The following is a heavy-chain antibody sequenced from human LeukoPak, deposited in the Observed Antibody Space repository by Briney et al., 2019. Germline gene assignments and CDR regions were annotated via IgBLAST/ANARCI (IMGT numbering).Heavy chain of an antibody. CDR1: GYTFTSYA. V-gene: IGHV7-4-1*02. J-gene: IGHJ6*03. CDR3: ARHWGGSTSWSLYYYYYMDV. Sequence: ASVKVSCKASGYTFTSYAMNWVRQAPGQGLEWMGWINTNTGNPTYAQGFTGRFVFSLDTSVSTAYLQISSLKAEDTAVYYCARHWGGSTSWSLYYYYYMDVWGKGTTVTVSS. D-gene: IGHD2-2*01. CDR2: INTNTGNP.